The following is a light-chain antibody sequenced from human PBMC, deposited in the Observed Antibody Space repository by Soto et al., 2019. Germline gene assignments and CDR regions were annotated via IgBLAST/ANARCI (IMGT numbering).Light chain of an antibody. V-gene: IGLV4-69*01. J-gene: IGLJ2*01. CDR1: SGHSSYP. CDR2: LNSDGSH. CDR3: QTWGTGIVV. Sequence: QLVLTQSTSASASLGTSVKLTCSLSSGHSSYPIAWHQQQPEKGPRYLMKLNSDGSHSKGDGIPDRFSGSSSGAERYLTISSLQPEDEADYYCQTWGTGIVVFGGGTKVTVL.